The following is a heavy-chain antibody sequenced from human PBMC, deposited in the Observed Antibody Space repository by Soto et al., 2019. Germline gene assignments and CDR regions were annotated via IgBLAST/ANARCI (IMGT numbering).Heavy chain of an antibody. D-gene: IGHD6-13*01. J-gene: IGHJ4*02. CDR1: GASISSYY. V-gene: IGHV4-59*08. Sequence: QAQLQESGPGLVKPSETLSLTCTVSGASISSYYWNWIRQPPGKGLEWIGYIYDTENTNYNPSLKSRVTMSVDSSKNQFSLKLTSVTAADTAIYYWARLKRGGTWYLDYFDNWGQGTLVPVSS. CDR3: ARLKRGGTWYLDYFDN. CDR2: IYDTENT.